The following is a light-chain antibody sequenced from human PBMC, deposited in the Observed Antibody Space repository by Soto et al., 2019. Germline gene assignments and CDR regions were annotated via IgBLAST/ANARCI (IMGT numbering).Light chain of an antibody. CDR3: SSFTSSSTVV. CDR1: SSDFLNYIY. Sequence: QSALTQPASVSGSPGQSITISCTGTSSDFLNYIYVSWYQQRPGQAPKLMIYEVTFGPSGVSNRFSGSKSGNTASLTISGLQAEDEADYYCSSFTSSSTVVFGGGTKLTVL. J-gene: IGLJ2*01. V-gene: IGLV2-14*01. CDR2: EVT.